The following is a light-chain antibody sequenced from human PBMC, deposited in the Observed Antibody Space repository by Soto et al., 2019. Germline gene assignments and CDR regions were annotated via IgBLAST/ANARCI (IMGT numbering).Light chain of an antibody. Sequence: DIVMTQSPDSLAVSLGERATINCKSNQSVLYSSNNRNYLAWFQQKPGQPPKLVIYWASTRGSGVPDRFSGSGSGTDFTLTISSLQAEDVAVYYCQQYYTTPYTFGQGTRLEIK. CDR2: WAS. J-gene: IGKJ2*01. V-gene: IGKV4-1*01. CDR1: QSVLYSSNNRNY. CDR3: QQYYTTPYT.